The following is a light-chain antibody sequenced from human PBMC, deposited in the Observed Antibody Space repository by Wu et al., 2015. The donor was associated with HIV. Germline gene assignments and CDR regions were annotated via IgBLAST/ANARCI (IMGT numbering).Light chain of an antibody. Sequence: PGKRVTLSCRASQSLSSNYLTWYRQKHGQAPRLLFYDASTRATNIPARFGGSGSGTGFTLTISSLQPEDFAVCYCHQDYDVPPDTFGQGTKLEV. CDR1: QSLSSNY. CDR3: HQDYDVPPDT. CDR2: DAS. J-gene: IGKJ2*01. V-gene: IGKV3-7*04.